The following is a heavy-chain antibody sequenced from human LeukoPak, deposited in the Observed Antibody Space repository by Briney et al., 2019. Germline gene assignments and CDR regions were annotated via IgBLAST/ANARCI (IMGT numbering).Heavy chain of an antibody. CDR3: ARATRGVRALNNYYYYYMDV. Sequence: PSETLSLTCTVSGGSISASSYYWGWIRQPPGKGLECIGNIYYSGSTYYDPSLKSRVTISVDTSKNQFSLKLSSVTAADTAVYYCARATRGVRALNNYYYYYMDVWGKGTTVTVSS. V-gene: IGHV4-39*07. CDR2: IYYSGST. D-gene: IGHD3-10*01. J-gene: IGHJ6*03. CDR1: GGSISASSYY.